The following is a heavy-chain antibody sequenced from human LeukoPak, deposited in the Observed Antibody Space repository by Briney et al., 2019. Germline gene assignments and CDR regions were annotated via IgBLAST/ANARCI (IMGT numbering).Heavy chain of an antibody. J-gene: IGHJ4*02. CDR2: IYYSGST. V-gene: IGHV4-39*07. CDR3: ARDLTHSYGYVDY. D-gene: IGHD5-18*01. CDR1: GGSISSSSYY. Sequence: SETLSLTCTVSGGSISSSSYYWGWIRQPPGKGLEWIGSIYYSGSTYYNPSLKSRVTISVDTSKNQFSLKLSSVTAADTAVYYCARDLTHSYGYVDYWSQGTLVTVSS.